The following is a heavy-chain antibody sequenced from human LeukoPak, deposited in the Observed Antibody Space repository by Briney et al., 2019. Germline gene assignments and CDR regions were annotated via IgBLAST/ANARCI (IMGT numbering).Heavy chain of an antibody. CDR2: INPNSGGT. CDR3: ARPRDIVATSGFDY. Sequence: ASVKVSCKASGYTFTGYYMHWVRQAPGQGLEWMGWINPNSGGTNYAQKFQGRVTMTRDTSISTAYMELSRLRSDDTAVYYCARPRDIVATSGFDYWGQGTLSPSPQ. CDR1: GYTFTGYY. V-gene: IGHV1-2*02. J-gene: IGHJ4*02. D-gene: IGHD5-12*01.